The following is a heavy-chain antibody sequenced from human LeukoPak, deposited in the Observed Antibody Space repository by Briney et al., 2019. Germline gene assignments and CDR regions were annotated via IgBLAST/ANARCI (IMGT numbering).Heavy chain of an antibody. CDR1: GFTFSSYA. D-gene: IGHD3-10*01. Sequence: PGRSLRLSCAASGFTFSSYAMHWVRQAPGKGLEWVAVISYDGSNKYYADSVKGRFTISRDNSKNTLYLQMNSLRAEDTAVYYCAKERQGGYYGSGSPVDYWGQGTLVTVSS. CDR2: ISYDGSNK. J-gene: IGHJ4*02. CDR3: AKERQGGYYGSGSPVDY. V-gene: IGHV3-30*04.